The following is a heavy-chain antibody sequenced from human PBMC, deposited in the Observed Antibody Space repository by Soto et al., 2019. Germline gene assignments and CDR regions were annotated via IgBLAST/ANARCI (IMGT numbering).Heavy chain of an antibody. J-gene: IGHJ4*02. D-gene: IGHD3-10*01. CDR3: VKHQVSLVRGISPFDY. CDR1: GFTFNSND. Sequence: PGGSLRLSCAVSGFTFNSNDMTWVRQDPGKGLEWVSTISSSGAFTYHADSVRGRLTISRDNSKNTVYLQMNSLRAEDTAVYYCVKHQVSLVRGISPFDYWGQGALVTVSS. CDR2: ISSSGAFT. V-gene: IGHV3-23*01.